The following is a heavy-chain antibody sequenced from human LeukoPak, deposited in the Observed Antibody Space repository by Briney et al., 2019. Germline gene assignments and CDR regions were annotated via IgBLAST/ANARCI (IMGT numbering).Heavy chain of an antibody. CDR2: IYYSGNT. CDR3: ARGPTRYYFDY. Sequence: SETLSLTCTVSGGSTSNYYWSWIRQPPGKGLEWIGYIYYSGNTNYNPSLKSRVTISVDTSKNQFSLKLTSVTAADTAVYYCARGPTRYYFDYWGQGTLVPVSS. J-gene: IGHJ4*02. CDR1: GGSTSNYY. V-gene: IGHV4-59*01.